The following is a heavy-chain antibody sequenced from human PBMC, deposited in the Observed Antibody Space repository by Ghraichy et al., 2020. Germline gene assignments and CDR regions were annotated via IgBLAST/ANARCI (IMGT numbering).Heavy chain of an antibody. CDR1: GFTFSSYS. V-gene: IGHV3-48*01. D-gene: IGHD6-6*01. CDR2: ISSSISTI. CDR3: ARERGSSSSGGVYYCDY. Sequence: GGSLRLSCAASGFTFSSYSMNWVRQAPGKGLEWVSYISSSISTIYYADSVKGRFTISRDNSKNSLYLQMNSLRAEDTAVYYCARERGSSSSGGVYYCDYWGHGTLVTVSS. J-gene: IGHJ4*01.